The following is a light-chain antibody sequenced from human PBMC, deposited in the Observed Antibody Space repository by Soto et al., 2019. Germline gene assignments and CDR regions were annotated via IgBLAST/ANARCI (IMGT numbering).Light chain of an antibody. J-gene: IGLJ1*01. Sequence: QSALTQPASVSGSPGQSSTISCTGTSSDVGDFNYVSWYQQHPGKAPKLIIYDVSSRPSGVSNRFSGSKSGNTATLTISGLQAEDEADYYCGSYTSSSTLYVFGGGTKVTVL. V-gene: IGLV2-14*03. CDR1: SSDVGDFNY. CDR2: DVS. CDR3: GSYTSSSTLYV.